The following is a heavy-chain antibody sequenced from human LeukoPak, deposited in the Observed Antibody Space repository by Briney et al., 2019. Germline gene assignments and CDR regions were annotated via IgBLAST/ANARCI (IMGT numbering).Heavy chain of an antibody. CDR1: GFTFSFYT. CDR2: IKSKTDGGTT. CDR3: TTAIVGALSDV. J-gene: IGHJ6*02. D-gene: IGHD1-26*01. V-gene: IGHV3-15*01. Sequence: GSLRLSCGASGFTFSFYTMNWVRQGPGKGLEWVGRIKSKTDGGTTDYAAPVKGRFTISRDDSKNTLYLQMNSLKTEDTAVYYCTTAIVGALSDVWGQGTTVTVSS.